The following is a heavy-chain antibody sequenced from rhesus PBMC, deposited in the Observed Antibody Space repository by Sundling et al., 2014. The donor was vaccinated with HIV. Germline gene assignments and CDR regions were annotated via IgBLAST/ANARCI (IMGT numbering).Heavy chain of an antibody. CDR2: IFGKGGST. Sequence: QVQLQESGPGLVKPSETLSVTCAVSGGSISSNYWSWIRQAPGKGLEWIGSIFGKGGSTYFNSSLKTRVTISKDTSKNQFSVRLTSVTAADTALYFCATAFCTTTSCVGHYFGYWGQGVLVTVSS. CDR3: ATAFCTTTSCVGHYFGY. V-gene: IGHV4-160*01. J-gene: IGHJ4*01. CDR1: GGSISSNY. D-gene: IGHD2-2*01.